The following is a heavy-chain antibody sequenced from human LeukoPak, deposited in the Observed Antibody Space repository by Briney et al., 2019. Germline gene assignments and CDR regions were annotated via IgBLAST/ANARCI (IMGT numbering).Heavy chain of an antibody. J-gene: IGHJ6*03. CDR1: GFTFSSYS. CDR2: ISSSSYI. Sequence: GGSLRLSCAASGFTFSSYSMNWVRQAPGKGLEWVSSISSSSYIYYADSVKGRFTVSRDNAKNSLYLQMNSLRAEDTAVYYCARDPFPAAKYYYVDVWGKGTTVTVSS. D-gene: IGHD6-25*01. CDR3: ARDPFPAAKYYYVDV. V-gene: IGHV3-21*01.